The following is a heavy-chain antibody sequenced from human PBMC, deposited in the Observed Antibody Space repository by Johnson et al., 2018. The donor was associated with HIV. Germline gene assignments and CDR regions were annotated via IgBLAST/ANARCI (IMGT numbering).Heavy chain of an antibody. V-gene: IGHV3-30*04. CDR1: GFTFSSYA. CDR3: TTGFVPAYEI. Sequence: VQLVESGGGLVQPGGSLRLSCAASGFTFSSYAMSWVRQATGKGLEWVAVISYDGSNKYYADSVKGRFTISRDNSKNTLYLQMNSLRAEDTAVYYGTTGFVPAYEIWGQGTMVTVSS. CDR2: ISYDGSNK. J-gene: IGHJ3*02. D-gene: IGHD7-27*01.